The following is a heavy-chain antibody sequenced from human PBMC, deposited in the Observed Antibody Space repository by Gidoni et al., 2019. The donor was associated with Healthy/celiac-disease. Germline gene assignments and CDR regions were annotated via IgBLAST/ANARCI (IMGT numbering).Heavy chain of an antibody. CDR3: ARDANYGSGKPMGAFDI. CDR2: TYYRSKWYN. Sequence: QVQLQQSGPGLVKPSQTLSLTCAISGDSCSSNSAAWNWIRQSPSRGLEWLGRTYYRSKWYNDYEVSVKSRITINPDTSKNQFSLQLNSVTPEDTAVYYCARDANYGSGKPMGAFDIWGQGTMVTVSS. J-gene: IGHJ3*02. V-gene: IGHV6-1*01. CDR1: GDSCSSNSAA. D-gene: IGHD3-10*01.